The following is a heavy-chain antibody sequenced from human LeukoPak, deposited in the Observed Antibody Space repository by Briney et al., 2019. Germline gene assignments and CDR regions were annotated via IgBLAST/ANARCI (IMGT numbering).Heavy chain of an antibody. CDR3: ARHGPQDSFDY. J-gene: IGHJ4*02. CDR2: IYHSGST. Sequence: PSETLSLTCAVSGGSISSGGYSWRWIRQPPGKGLEWIEYIYHSGSTYYNPSLKSRVTISVDRSKNQFSLKLSPVTAADTAVYYCARHGPQDSFDYWGQGTLVTVSS. V-gene: IGHV4-30-2*01. CDR1: GGSISSGGYS.